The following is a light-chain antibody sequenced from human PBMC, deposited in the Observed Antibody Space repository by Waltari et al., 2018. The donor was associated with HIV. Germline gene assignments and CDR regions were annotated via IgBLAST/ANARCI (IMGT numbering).Light chain of an antibody. CDR1: QGISNY. CDR2: AAS. J-gene: IGKJ1*01. V-gene: IGKV1-27*01. CDR3: QQYNSAPRT. Sequence: DIEMTQSPSSLSASVGDRVNITCRASQGISNYLAWYQQKPGKVPKLLIYAASTLQSGVPSRFSGSGSGTDFTLTISSLQPEDVATYYCQQYNSAPRTFGQGTKVEIK.